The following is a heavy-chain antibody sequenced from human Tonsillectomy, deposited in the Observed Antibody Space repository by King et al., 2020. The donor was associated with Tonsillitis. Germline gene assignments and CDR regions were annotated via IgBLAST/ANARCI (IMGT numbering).Heavy chain of an antibody. CDR1: GFIFGDYG. D-gene: IGHD3-10*01. V-gene: IGHV3-21*01. CDR3: ARDVYSTGEALSRFDY. Sequence: VQLVESGGGLVKPGGSLRLSCAASGFIFGDYGMNWVRQAPGKGLEWLSSISGGGAFIHYAESLKGRFTTSRDNAINSLYLQINTLSAEDTAFYYCARDVYSTGEALSRFDYWGHGTLVTVAS. J-gene: IGHJ4*01. CDR2: ISGGGAFI.